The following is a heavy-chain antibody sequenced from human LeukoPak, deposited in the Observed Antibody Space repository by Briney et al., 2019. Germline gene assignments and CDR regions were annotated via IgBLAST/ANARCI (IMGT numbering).Heavy chain of an antibody. CDR3: VATGTSASTGAGTFHF. CDR1: GGTISTYY. Sequence: SETLSLTCTVSGGTISTYYGTWIRQPPGKGLEWIGYVYYRGSTNYNPSLKSRVTISADTPKNQFSLKLNSVTAADTAVYYCVATGTSASTGAGTFHFWGQGTMVTVSS. V-gene: IGHV4-59*08. CDR2: VYYRGST. J-gene: IGHJ3*01. D-gene: IGHD2-21*02.